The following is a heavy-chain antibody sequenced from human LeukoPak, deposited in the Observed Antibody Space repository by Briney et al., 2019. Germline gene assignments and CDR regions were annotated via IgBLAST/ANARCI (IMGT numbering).Heavy chain of an antibody. CDR3: ARASYDFWSGYFSWFDP. Sequence: PSETLSLTCTVSGGSISSGDYYWSWIRQPPGKGLEWIGYIYYSGSTYYNPSLKSRVTISVDTSKNQFSLKLSSVTAADTAVYYCARASYDFWSGYFSWFDPWGQGTLVTVS. J-gene: IGHJ5*02. CDR2: IYYSGST. D-gene: IGHD3-3*01. V-gene: IGHV4-30-4*01. CDR1: GGSISSGDYY.